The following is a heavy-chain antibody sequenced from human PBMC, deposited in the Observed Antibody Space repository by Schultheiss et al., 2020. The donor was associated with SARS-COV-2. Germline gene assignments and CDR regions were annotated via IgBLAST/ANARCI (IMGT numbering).Heavy chain of an antibody. V-gene: IGHV1-2*02. Sequence: ASVKVSCKASGYTFTGYYMHWVRQAPGQGLEWMGWINPNSGGTNYAQKFQGRVTMTRDTSISTAYMELSRLRSDDTAVYYCARGCSGGSCLDNWFDPWGQGTLVTVSS. CDR1: GYTFTGYY. CDR2: INPNSGGT. J-gene: IGHJ5*02. D-gene: IGHD2-15*01. CDR3: ARGCSGGSCLDNWFDP.